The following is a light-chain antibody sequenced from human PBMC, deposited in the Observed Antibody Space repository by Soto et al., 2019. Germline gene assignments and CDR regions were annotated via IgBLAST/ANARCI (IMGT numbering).Light chain of an antibody. CDR3: QQYHGYSVT. Sequence: DIQMTQSPSTRSAAVGDRVTITCRASQNISFSLAWYQQKPGKATKLLIYDASTLQSAVPSRFSGSESGTEFILTISGLQPDDFATYYCQQYHGYSVTFGQATKV. CDR2: DAS. V-gene: IGKV1-5*01. J-gene: IGKJ1*01. CDR1: QNISFS.